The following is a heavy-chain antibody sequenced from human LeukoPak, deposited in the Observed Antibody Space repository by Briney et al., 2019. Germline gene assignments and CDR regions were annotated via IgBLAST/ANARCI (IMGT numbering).Heavy chain of an antibody. Sequence: PGGSLRLSCAASGFTFSSYGMHWVRQAPGKGLEWVAVIWYDGSNKYYADSVKGRFTISRDNSKNTLYLQMNSLRAEDTAVYYCAKRYSSSWCIDSWGQGTLVTVSS. CDR3: AKRYSSSWCIDS. CDR2: IWYDGSNK. V-gene: IGHV3-33*06. D-gene: IGHD6-13*01. CDR1: GFTFSSYG. J-gene: IGHJ4*02.